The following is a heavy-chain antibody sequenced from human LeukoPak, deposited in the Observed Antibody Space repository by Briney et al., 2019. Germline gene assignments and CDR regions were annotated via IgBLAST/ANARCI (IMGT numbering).Heavy chain of an antibody. CDR1: GFTFSSYW. D-gene: IGHD1-26*01. CDR3: AREWRSYSRGGDY. V-gene: IGHV3-7*01. Sequence: PGGSLRLSCAASGFTFSSYWMSWVRQAPGKGLEWVANIKQDGSEKYYVDSVKGRFTISRDNAKNSLYLQMNSLRAEDTAVYYCAREWRSYSRGGDYWGQGTLVTVSS. CDR2: IKQDGSEK. J-gene: IGHJ4*02.